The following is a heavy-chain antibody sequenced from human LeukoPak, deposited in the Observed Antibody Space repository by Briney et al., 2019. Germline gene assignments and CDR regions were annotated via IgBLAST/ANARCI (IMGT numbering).Heavy chain of an antibody. CDR3: ARAHDSSGYYYVGYFQH. Sequence: ASVKVSCKASGGTFSSYAISWVRQAPGQGLEWMGRIIPIFGTANYAQKFQGRVTITTAESTSTAYMELSSLRSEDTAVYYCARAHDSSGYYYVGYFQHWGQGTLVTVSS. CDR1: GGTFSSYA. V-gene: IGHV1-69*05. D-gene: IGHD3-22*01. CDR2: IIPIFGTA. J-gene: IGHJ1*01.